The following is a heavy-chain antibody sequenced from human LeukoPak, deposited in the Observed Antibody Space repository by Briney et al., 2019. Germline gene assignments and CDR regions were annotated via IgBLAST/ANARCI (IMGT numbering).Heavy chain of an antibody. V-gene: IGHV3-7*01. J-gene: IGHJ4*02. D-gene: IGHD3-16*01. CDR1: GFTFSNFW. CDR2: IKQDGSDK. Sequence: GGSLRLSCAASGFTFSNFWMSWVRQAPGKGLEWVANIKQDGSDKYYVDSVKGRFTISRGNAKNSLYLQMNSLRAEDTAVYYCARDATRGGDFDYWGQGTLVTVSS. CDR3: ARDATRGGDFDY.